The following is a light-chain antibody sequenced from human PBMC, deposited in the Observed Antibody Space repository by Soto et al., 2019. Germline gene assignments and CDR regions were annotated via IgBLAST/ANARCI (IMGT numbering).Light chain of an antibody. CDR3: QQFSSYPLT. CDR1: QTVRNNY. V-gene: IGKV3-20*01. Sequence: EFLLTQVPSPLSLSLGARAPLPRSPSQTVRNNYLAWYQQKPGQAPRLLIYDASSRATGIPDRFSGGGSGTDFTLTISRLEPEDFAVYYCQQFSSYPLTFGGGTKVDIK. J-gene: IGKJ4*01. CDR2: DAS.